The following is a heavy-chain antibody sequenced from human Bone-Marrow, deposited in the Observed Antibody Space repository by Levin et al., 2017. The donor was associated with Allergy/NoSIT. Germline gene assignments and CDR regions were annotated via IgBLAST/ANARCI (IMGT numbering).Heavy chain of an antibody. D-gene: IGHD3-16*01. Sequence: SSETLSLTCSVSGGSISSSSDYWGWIRQPPGKGLEWIGIISYSGTTHYNPSLKSRVSMSVDTSKNKFSLRLSSVTAADTAVFYCTVFGDPVDYFDFWGQGILVTVFS. CDR2: ISYSGTT. J-gene: IGHJ4*02. CDR1: GGSISSSSDY. CDR3: TVFGDPVDYFDF. V-gene: IGHV4-39*07.